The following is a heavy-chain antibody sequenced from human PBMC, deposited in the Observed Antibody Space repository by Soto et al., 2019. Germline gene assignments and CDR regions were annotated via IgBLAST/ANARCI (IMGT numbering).Heavy chain of an antibody. D-gene: IGHD6-13*01. Sequence: GASVKVSCKASGYTFTGYYMHWVRQAPGQGLEWMGWINPNSGGTNYAQKFQGWVTMTRDTSISTAYMELSRLRSDDTAVYYCARARVLLPAAGFDYWGQGTLVTVSS. V-gene: IGHV1-2*04. CDR1: GYTFTGYY. CDR3: ARARVLLPAAGFDY. J-gene: IGHJ4*02. CDR2: INPNSGGT.